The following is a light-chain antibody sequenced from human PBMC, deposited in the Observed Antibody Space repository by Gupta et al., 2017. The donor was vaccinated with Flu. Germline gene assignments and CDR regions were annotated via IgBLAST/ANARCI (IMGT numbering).Light chain of an antibody. CDR1: QRVSSSY. CDR2: SAS. V-gene: IGKV3-20*01. Sequence: EIVLTQSPGTLSLSPGERATLSCRASQRVSSSYLAWYQQKPGQAPRLRIYSASSRATGIPDRFSGSGSGTDFTLTISRLEPEDFAVYYCQQEGSAPRTFGQGTKVEIK. J-gene: IGKJ1*01. CDR3: QQEGSAPRT.